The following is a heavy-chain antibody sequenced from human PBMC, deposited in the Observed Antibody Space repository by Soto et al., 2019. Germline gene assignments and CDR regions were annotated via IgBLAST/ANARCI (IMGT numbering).Heavy chain of an antibody. CDR2: IYHSGST. V-gene: IGHV4-4*02. Sequence: SETLSLTCAVSRGSISSSNLWSWVRQPPGKGLEWIGEIYHSGSTNYNPSLKSRVTISVDTSKNQFSLKLSSVTAADTAVYYCARQGRVVVPTTMAKWFDPWGQGTLVTVSS. CDR1: RGSISSSNL. D-gene: IGHD2-2*01. CDR3: ARQGRVVVPTTMAKWFDP. J-gene: IGHJ5*02.